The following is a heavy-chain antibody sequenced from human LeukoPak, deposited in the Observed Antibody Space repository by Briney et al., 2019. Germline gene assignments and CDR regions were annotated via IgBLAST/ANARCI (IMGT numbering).Heavy chain of an antibody. CDR1: GGTFSSYA. V-gene: IGHV1-69*06. CDR2: IIPIFGTA. Sequence: SVKVSCKASGGTFSSYAISWVRQAPEQGLEWMGGIIPIFGTANYAQKFQGRVTMTEDTSTDTAYMELSSLRSEDTAVYYCATYASGDAFDIWGQGTVVTVSS. J-gene: IGHJ3*02. CDR3: ATYASGDAFDI. D-gene: IGHD2-2*01.